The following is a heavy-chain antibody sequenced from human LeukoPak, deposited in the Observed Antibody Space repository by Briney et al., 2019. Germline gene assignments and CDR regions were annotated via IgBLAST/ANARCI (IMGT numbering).Heavy chain of an antibody. J-gene: IGHJ5*02. CDR1: GGSISSYY. CDR2: IYYSGST. D-gene: IGHD6-13*01. Sequence: SGTLSLTCAVSGGSISSYYWSWIRQPPGKGLEWIGYIYYSGSTNYNPSLKSRVTISVDTSKNQFSLKLSSVTAADTAVYYCARVRQQLVLIWFDPWGQGTLVTVSS. CDR3: ARVRQQLVLIWFDP. V-gene: IGHV4-59*01.